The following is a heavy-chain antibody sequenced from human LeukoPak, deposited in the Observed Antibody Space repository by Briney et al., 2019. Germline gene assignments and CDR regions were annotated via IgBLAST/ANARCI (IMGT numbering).Heavy chain of an antibody. J-gene: IGHJ4*02. CDR3: SSWLLAAGTDFDY. Sequence: SETLSLTCTVSGGSLSGSSYCWGWVRQPPGKGLGWIGCIYYSGSTYYSPSLKSRVTLSVHTSKNQFSLKLSSVTAADPAVYYRSSWLLAAGTDFDYWGQGTLVAVTS. V-gene: IGHV4-39*01. D-gene: IGHD6-13*01. CDR2: IYYSGST. CDR1: GGSLSGSSYC.